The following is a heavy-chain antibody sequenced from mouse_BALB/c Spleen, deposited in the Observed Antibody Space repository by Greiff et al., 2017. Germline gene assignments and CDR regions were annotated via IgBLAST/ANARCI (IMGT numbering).Heavy chain of an antibody. V-gene: IGHV1-37*01. J-gene: IGHJ4*01. D-gene: IGHD1-1*01. Sequence: EVQLQQSGPELVKPGASVKISCKSSGYSFTGYFMNWVKQSHGKSLEWIGRINPYNGDTFYNQKFKGKATLTVDKSSSTAHMELLSLTSEDSAVYYCGRGYYYGSSYGAMDYWGQGTSVTVSS. CDR3: GRGYYYGSSYGAMDY. CDR2: INPYNGDT. CDR1: GYSFTGYF.